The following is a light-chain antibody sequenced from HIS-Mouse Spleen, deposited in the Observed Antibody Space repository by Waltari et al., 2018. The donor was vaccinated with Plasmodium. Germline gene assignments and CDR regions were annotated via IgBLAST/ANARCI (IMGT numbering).Light chain of an antibody. V-gene: IGLV3-10*01. CDR2: EDS. J-gene: IGLJ3*02. CDR3: YSTDSSGNHRV. CDR1: ALPKQY. Sequence: SYELTPPPSVSVSPGQTARITCSGDALPKQYAYWYQQKSGQAPVRGIYEDSKRPSGIPERFSGASSGTMATLTISGAQVEDEADYYCYSTDSSGNHRVFGGGTKLTVL.